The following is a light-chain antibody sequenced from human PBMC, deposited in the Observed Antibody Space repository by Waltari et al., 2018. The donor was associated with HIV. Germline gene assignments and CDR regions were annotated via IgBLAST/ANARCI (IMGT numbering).Light chain of an antibody. CDR1: QSVSNS. V-gene: IGKV3-15*01. Sequence: EIVMAQSPATLSVSPGETATVSCRASQSVSNSLAWYQQKPGQAPRLLIYGASTRATGIAARFSGSGSGTDFTLTISSLEPEDFAVYYCQQRSKWASFGPGTKVDI. J-gene: IGKJ3*01. CDR2: GAS. CDR3: QQRSKWAS.